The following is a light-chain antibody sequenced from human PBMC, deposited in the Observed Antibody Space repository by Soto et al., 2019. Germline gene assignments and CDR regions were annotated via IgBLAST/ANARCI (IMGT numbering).Light chain of an antibody. CDR1: HSVSSSY. V-gene: IGKV3-20*01. J-gene: IGKJ5*01. Sequence: VLTKSPGTLSLSPGEKATLSCRASHSVSSSYLAWYQQKPGQAPRLLIYGASTRATDVPDRFSGSVSGTDFTLTITGLEPEDFAVFYCQQYGSSEIIFGQGARLEIK. CDR3: QQYGSSEII. CDR2: GAS.